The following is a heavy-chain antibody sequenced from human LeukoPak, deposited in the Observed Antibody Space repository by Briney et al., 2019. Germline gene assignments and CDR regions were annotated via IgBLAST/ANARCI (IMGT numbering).Heavy chain of an antibody. V-gene: IGHV1-18*01. J-gene: IGHJ6*03. CDR3: ARDLGYFSGGSCYYYYMDV. CDR2: ISAYNGNT. D-gene: IGHD2-15*01. Sequence: GASVKVSCKASGYTFTSYGISWVRQAPGQGLEWMGWISAYNGNTNYAQKLQGRVTMTTDTSTSTAYMELRSLRSDDTAVYYCARDLGYFSGGSCYYYYMDVWGKGTTVTVSS. CDR1: GYTFTSYG.